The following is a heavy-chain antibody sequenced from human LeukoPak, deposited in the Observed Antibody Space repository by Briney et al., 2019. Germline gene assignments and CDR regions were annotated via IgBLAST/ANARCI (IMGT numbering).Heavy chain of an antibody. V-gene: IGHV4-39*01. Sequence: SETLSLTCTVSGGSISSSTYYWGWIRQPPGKGLEWIGSIYYSGSTYYNPSLKSRVTISVDTSKNQFSLKLSSVTAADTAVYYCARARKCSSSWWGYYYYGVDVFSQATTVTVSS. CDR2: IYYSGST. CDR3: ARARKCSSSWWGYYYYGVDV. D-gene: IGHD6-13*01. CDR1: GGSISSSTYY. J-gene: IGHJ6*02.